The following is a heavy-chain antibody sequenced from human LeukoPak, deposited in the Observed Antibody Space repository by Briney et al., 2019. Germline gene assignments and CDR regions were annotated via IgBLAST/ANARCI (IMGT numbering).Heavy chain of an antibody. J-gene: IGHJ4*02. V-gene: IGHV4-59*08. Sequence: SETLSLTCTVSGGSISSYYWSWIRQPPGKGLEWIGYIYYSGSTNYNPSLKSRVTISVDTSKNQFSLKLSSVTAADTAVYYCASYYDISGYYSYWGQGTLVTVSS. CDR3: ASYYDISGYYSY. CDR1: GGSISSYY. CDR2: IYYSGST. D-gene: IGHD3-22*01.